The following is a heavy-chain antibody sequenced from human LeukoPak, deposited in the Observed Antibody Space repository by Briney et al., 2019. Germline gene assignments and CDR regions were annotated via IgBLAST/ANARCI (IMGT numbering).Heavy chain of an antibody. J-gene: IGHJ5*02. V-gene: IGHV3-33*01. D-gene: IGHD3-3*01. Sequence: GRSLRLSCAASGFTFSSYGMHWVRQAPGKGLEWVAVIWYDGSNKYYADSVKGRFTISRDNSKNTLYLQMNSLRAEDTAVYYCARAGTYYDFWSGSQYNWFDPWGQGTLVTVSS. CDR3: ARAGTYYDFWSGSQYNWFDP. CDR1: GFTFSSYG. CDR2: IWYDGSNK.